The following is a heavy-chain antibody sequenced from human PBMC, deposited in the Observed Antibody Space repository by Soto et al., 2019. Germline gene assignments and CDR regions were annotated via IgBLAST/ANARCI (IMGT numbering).Heavy chain of an antibody. D-gene: IGHD6-6*01. V-gene: IGHV3-30*03. CDR3: ARDQVAARPGGMDV. J-gene: IGHJ6*02. CDR1: GFTFSSYG. Sequence: PGGSLRLSCAASGFTFSSYGMHWVRQAPGKGLEWVAVISYDGSNKYYADSVKGRFTISRDNAKNSLYLQMNSLRAEDTAVYYCARDQVAARPGGMDVWGQGTKVTVSS. CDR2: ISYDGSNK.